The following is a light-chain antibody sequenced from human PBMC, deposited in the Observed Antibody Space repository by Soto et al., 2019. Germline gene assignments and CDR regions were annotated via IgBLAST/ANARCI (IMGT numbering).Light chain of an antibody. J-gene: IGKJ1*01. CDR1: QSISYW. V-gene: IGKV1-5*01. CDR3: KQYNYY. CDR2: DAS. Sequence: DMHMTQSPSTLSASVGDRVTITCRASQSISYWLAWYQQKPGKAPRLLIYDASTLASGVPARFSGSGSGTEFTLTISSLQPDDFATYYCKQYNYYFGQGTKVDIK.